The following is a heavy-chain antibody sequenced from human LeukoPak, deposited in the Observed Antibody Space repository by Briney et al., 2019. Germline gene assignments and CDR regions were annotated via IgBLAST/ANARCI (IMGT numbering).Heavy chain of an antibody. V-gene: IGHV1-69*13. CDR1: GGTFSIYA. CDR2: IIPIFGTA. CDR3: ARDNAGCSSTSCLNWFDP. Sequence: GASVKVSCKASGGTFSIYAISWVRQAPGQGLEWMGGIIPIFGTANYAQKFQGRVTITADESTSTAYMELSSLRSEDTAVYYCARDNAGCSSTSCLNWFDPWGQGTLVTVSS. D-gene: IGHD2-2*01. J-gene: IGHJ5*02.